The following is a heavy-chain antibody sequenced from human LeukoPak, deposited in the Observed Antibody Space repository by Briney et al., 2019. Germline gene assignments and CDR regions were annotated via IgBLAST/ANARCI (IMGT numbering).Heavy chain of an antibody. CDR3: AKDQGGYDSVYFDY. V-gene: IGHV3-30-3*01. CDR1: GFTFSSYA. J-gene: IGHJ4*02. CDR2: ISYDGSNK. Sequence: GGSLRLSCAASGFTFSSYAMHWVRQAPGKGLEWVAVISYDGSNKYYADSVKGRFTISRDNSKNTLYLQMNSLRAEDTAVYYCAKDQGGYDSVYFDYWGQGTLVTVSS. D-gene: IGHD5-12*01.